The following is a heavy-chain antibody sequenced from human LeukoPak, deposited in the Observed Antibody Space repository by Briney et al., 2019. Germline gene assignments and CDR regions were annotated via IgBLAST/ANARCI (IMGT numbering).Heavy chain of an antibody. CDR2: TYHSGTT. J-gene: IGHJ4*02. V-gene: IGHV4-4*02. D-gene: IGHD3-10*01. Sequence: PSGTLSLTCAVSGGSISSNNWWSWVRQPPGKGLEWIGETYHSGTTNYNPSLRSRVTISVDKSKNQFSLKLSSVTAADTAVYYCVRGITVIRGVFDYWGQGALVTVSS. CDR1: GGSISSNNW. CDR3: VRGITVIRGVFDY.